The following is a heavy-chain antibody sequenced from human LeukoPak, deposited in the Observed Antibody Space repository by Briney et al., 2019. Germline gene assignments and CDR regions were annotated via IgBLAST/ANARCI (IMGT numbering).Heavy chain of an antibody. CDR2: ISGSGGST. V-gene: IGHV3-23*01. Sequence: GGSLRLSCAASGFTFSSYSMNWVRQAPGKGLEWVSAISGSGGSTYYADSVKGRFTISRDNSKNTLYLQMNSLRAEDTAVYYCAKREYSSSSYYYYYMDVWGKGTTVTVSS. CDR1: GFTFSSYS. J-gene: IGHJ6*03. CDR3: AKREYSSSSYYYYYMDV. D-gene: IGHD6-6*01.